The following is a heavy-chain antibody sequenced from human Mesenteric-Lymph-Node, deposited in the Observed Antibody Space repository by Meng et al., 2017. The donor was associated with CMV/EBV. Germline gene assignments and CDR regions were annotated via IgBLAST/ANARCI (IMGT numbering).Heavy chain of an antibody. D-gene: IGHD1-1*01. V-gene: IGHV3-30*02. CDR2: IRYDGSNK. Sequence: GGSLRLSCAACGFTFSRYDMHWVRQATGKGLEWVAFIRYDGSNKYYADSVKGRFTISRDNSKNTLYLQMNSLRAEDTAMYYCATYWSADYWGQGTLVTVSS. CDR1: GFTFSRYD. J-gene: IGHJ4*02. CDR3: ATYWSADY.